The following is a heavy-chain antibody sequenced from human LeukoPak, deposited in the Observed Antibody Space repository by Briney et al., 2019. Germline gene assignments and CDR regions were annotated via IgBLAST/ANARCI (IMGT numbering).Heavy chain of an antibody. CDR1: GFTVSSTY. Sequence: PGGSLRLSCAASGFTVSSTYMSWVRQAPGKRLEWVSIIGGSGGGIHYADSVKGRFTISRDNSKNALYLQMNSLRVEDTAVYYCAIDPNWGTHSWGQGVLVTVSS. D-gene: IGHD7-27*01. CDR3: AIDPNWGTHS. CDR2: IGGSGGGI. V-gene: IGHV3-23*01. J-gene: IGHJ4*02.